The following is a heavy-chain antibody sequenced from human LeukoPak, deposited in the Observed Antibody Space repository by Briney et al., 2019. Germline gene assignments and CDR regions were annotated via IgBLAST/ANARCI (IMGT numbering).Heavy chain of an antibody. J-gene: IGHJ4*02. CDR2: IGGSGANT. D-gene: IGHD2-8*01. CDR1: GFTFPRYA. Sequence: GGSLRLSCEASGFTFPRYAMNWVRQAPGQGLEWVSGIGGSGANTYYAEYVKGRFTISRDNSKNTVYLQMNSLRVEDTAIYYCAKDPFLYPRCFDCWCQGTLVTVSS. V-gene: IGHV3-23*01. CDR3: AKDPFLYPRCFDC.